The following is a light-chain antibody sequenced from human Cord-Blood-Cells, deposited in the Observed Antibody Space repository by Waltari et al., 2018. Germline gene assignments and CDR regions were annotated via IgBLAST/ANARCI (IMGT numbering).Light chain of an antibody. CDR3: NSRDSSGNRV. V-gene: IGLV3-19*01. Sequence: SSELTQDPAVSVALGQTVRITCQGDSLRSYYAIWYQQKPGQAPVLVIYGKNNRPSGIPDRFSGSSSGNTASLTITGAQAEDEADYYCNSRDSSGNRVFGGGTKLTVL. CDR1: SLRSYY. CDR2: GKN. J-gene: IGLJ2*01.